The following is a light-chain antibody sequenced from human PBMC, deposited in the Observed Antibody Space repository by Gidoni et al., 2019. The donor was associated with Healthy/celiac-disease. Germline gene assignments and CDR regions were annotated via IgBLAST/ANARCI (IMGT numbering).Light chain of an antibody. J-gene: IGKJ1*01. Sequence: DIQMTQSPSTLSAPVGDRVTTTCRTSQSISSWLAWYQQKPGKAPKLLIYKASSLESGVPSRFSGSGSGTEFTLTISSLQPDDFATYYCQQYNSYWTFGQGTKVEIK. CDR3: QQYNSYWT. CDR2: KAS. CDR1: QSISSW. V-gene: IGKV1-5*03.